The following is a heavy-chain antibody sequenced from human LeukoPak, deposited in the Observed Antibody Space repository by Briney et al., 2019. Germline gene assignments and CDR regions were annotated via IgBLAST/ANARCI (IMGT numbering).Heavy chain of an antibody. CDR1: GFTFSSYA. CDR3: ARFDYDSTMDEGDFDY. V-gene: IGHV3-30-3*01. Sequence: PGGSLRLSCAASGFTFSSYAMHWVRQAPGKGLEWVAVISYDGSNKYYADSVKGRFTISRDNSKNTLYLQMNSLRAEDTAVYYCARFDYDSTMDEGDFDYWGQGTLVTVSS. D-gene: IGHD3-22*01. CDR2: ISYDGSNK. J-gene: IGHJ4*02.